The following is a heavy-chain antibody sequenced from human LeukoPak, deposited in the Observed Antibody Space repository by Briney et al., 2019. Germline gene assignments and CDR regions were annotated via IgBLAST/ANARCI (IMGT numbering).Heavy chain of an antibody. CDR1: GFTFSNYG. J-gene: IGHJ4*02. D-gene: IGHD3-22*01. Sequence: GRSLRLSCAASGFTFSNYGMHWVRQAPGKGLEWVAVISDDGNNKYYVDSVKGRFTISRDNSKNTLYLQMNSLRAEDTAVYYCARGLWDYYDSSGCFDYWSQGTLVTVSS. V-gene: IGHV3-30*03. CDR2: ISDDGNNK. CDR3: ARGLWDYYDSSGCFDY.